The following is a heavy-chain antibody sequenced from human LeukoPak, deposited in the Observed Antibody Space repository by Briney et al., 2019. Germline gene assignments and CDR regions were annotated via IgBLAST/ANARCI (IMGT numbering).Heavy chain of an antibody. CDR2: ISTYDGNA. CDR3: ARDPVGATHYYYYYMDV. D-gene: IGHD1-26*01. Sequence: ASVKVSCKASGYTFTSYGISWVRQAPGQGLEWVGWISTYDGNATYAQNLQGRVTLTTATSTSTAYMEMRSLRSDDTAVYYCARDPVGATHYYYYYMDVWGQGTTVTVSS. V-gene: IGHV1-18*01. J-gene: IGHJ6*03. CDR1: GYTFTSYG.